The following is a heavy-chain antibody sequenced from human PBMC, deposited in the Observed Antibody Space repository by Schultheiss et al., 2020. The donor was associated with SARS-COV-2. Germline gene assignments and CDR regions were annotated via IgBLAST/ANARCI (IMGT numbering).Heavy chain of an antibody. J-gene: IGHJ6*03. Sequence: GGSLRLSCAASGFTFSSYAMSWVRQAPGKGLEWVAVIWYDGSNKYYADSVKGRFTISRDNAKNSLYLQMNSLRAEDTAVYYCARRSGYDSYYYYYYMDVWGKGTTVTVSS. CDR1: GFTFSSYA. CDR3: ARRSGYDSYYYYYYMDV. V-gene: IGHV3-33*08. CDR2: IWYDGSNK. D-gene: IGHD5-12*01.